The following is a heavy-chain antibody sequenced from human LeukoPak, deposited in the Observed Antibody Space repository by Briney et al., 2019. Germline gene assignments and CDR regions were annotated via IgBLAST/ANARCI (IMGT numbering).Heavy chain of an antibody. CDR2: MNPNSGNT. Sequence: ASVKVSCKASGYTFTSYDINWVRQATGQGLEWMGWMNPNSGNTGYAQKFQGRVTMTRNTSISTAYMELSSLRAEDTAVYYCARDRDSIVGATTFWFDPWGQGTLVTVSS. D-gene: IGHD1-26*01. V-gene: IGHV1-8*01. CDR1: GYTFTSYD. J-gene: IGHJ5*02. CDR3: ARDRDSIVGATTFWFDP.